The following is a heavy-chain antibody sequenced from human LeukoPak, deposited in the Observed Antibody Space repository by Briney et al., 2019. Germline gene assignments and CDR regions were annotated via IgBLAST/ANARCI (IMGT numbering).Heavy chain of an antibody. V-gene: IGHV1-24*01. Sequence: GASVKVSCKVSGYTLTELSMHWVRQAPGKGLEWMGGFDPEDGETIYAQKFQGRVTMTEDTSTDTAYMELSSLRSEDTAAYYCATDLGLHSGNRFDYWGQGTLVTVSS. CDR2: FDPEDGET. D-gene: IGHD5-24*01. CDR1: GYTLTELS. J-gene: IGHJ4*02. CDR3: ATDLGLHSGNRFDY.